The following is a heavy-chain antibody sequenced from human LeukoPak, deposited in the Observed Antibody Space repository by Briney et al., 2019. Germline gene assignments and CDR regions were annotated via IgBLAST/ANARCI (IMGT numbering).Heavy chain of an antibody. Sequence: GGSLRLSCAASGFTFSSYAMNWVRQAPGKGLEWVSGINNNGGNTYYADSVKGRFTISRDNSENTLYLQMNSLRAEDTAVYCCFGYDVDYWGQATLVTVSS. J-gene: IGHJ4*02. D-gene: IGHD5-12*01. CDR1: GFTFSSYA. CDR3: FGYDVDY. CDR2: INNNGGNT. V-gene: IGHV3-23*01.